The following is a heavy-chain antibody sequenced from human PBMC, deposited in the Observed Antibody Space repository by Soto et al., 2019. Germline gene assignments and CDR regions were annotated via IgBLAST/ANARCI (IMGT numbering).Heavy chain of an antibody. CDR3: ARGPSPPHSGWYSY. D-gene: IGHD6-19*01. V-gene: IGHV3-23*01. CDR1: GFTFSSYA. J-gene: IGHJ4*02. Sequence: EVQLLESGGGLVQPGGSLRLSCAASGFTFSSYAMSWVRQAPGKGLEWVSAISGSGGSTYYADSVKGRFTISRDNSKNTLYLQMNSLRAEDTAVYYCARGPSPPHSGWYSYWGQGTLVTVSS. CDR2: ISGSGGST.